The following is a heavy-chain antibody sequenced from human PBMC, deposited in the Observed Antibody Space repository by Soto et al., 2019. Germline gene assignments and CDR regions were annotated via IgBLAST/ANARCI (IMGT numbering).Heavy chain of an antibody. CDR1: GDTFTTYD. CDR3: ARGRASGSYYPLDY. Sequence: ASVKVSCKASGDTFTTYDINWVRQATGHGLEWMGWINPNSGNIGYAQRFQGRVTMTRDTAIRTAYMEVSSLRSDDTAVYYCARGRASGSYYPLDYWGQGPLVTVSS. J-gene: IGHJ4*02. D-gene: IGHD3-10*01. V-gene: IGHV1-8*01. CDR2: INPNSGNI.